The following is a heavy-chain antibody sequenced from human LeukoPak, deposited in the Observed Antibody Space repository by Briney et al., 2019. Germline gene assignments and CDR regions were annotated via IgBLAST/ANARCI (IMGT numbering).Heavy chain of an antibody. V-gene: IGHV4-39*01. CDR2: IYHSGST. Sequence: SETLSLTCTVSGGSMNNSSFYWGWIRQPPGKGLEWIANIYHSGSTYYSPSLKSRVTISVDTSKNQFSLKLSSVTAADTAVYYCARNTYYYDSSGTDYWGQGTLVTVSS. J-gene: IGHJ4*02. CDR1: GGSMNNSSFY. D-gene: IGHD3-22*01. CDR3: ARNTYYYDSSGTDY.